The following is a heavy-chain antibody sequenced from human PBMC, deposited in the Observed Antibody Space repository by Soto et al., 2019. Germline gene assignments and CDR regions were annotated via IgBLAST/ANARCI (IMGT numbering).Heavy chain of an antibody. Sequence: QVQLVQSGAEVKKPGASVKVSCKASGYTFTSYGISWVRQAPGQGLEWMGWISGYNGNTKDAQKLQGRVTMTTDTATSTTYTERRRLRSDDTAGCYCARGLGGQIVDYWGQGTLVTVSS. D-gene: IGHD3-22*01. J-gene: IGHJ4*02. CDR2: ISGYNGNT. CDR3: ARGLGGQIVDY. CDR1: GYTFTSYG. V-gene: IGHV1-18*01.